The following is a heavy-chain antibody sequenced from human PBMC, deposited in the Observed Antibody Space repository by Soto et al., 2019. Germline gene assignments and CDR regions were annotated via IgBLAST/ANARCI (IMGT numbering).Heavy chain of an antibody. CDR1: GGTFSSYA. CDR3: ARDLGIRSLLQDFPGRVPDAFDI. J-gene: IGHJ3*02. D-gene: IGHD3-9*01. Sequence: ASVKVSCKASGGTFSSYAISWVRQAPGQGLEWMGGIIPIFGTANYAQKFQGRVTITADESTSTAYMELSSLRSEDTAVYYCARDLGIRSLLQDFPGRVPDAFDIWRQGTMVTVSS. V-gene: IGHV1-69*13. CDR2: IIPIFGTA.